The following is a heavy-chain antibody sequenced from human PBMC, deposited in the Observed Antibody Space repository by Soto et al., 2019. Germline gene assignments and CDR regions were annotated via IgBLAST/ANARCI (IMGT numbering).Heavy chain of an antibody. CDR2: IIPLFGTT. V-gene: IGHV1-69*01. CDR1: GGTFSTYP. Sequence: QVQLVQSGAEVRMPGSSVKVSCKASGGTFSTYPINWVRQAPGQGLEWMGGIIPLFGTTNYAQKFKGRVTINADDSTSTASMELSSLRAEDAAVYYCARGATHGSSWYFWFDPWGQGTLVTVSS. CDR3: ARGATHGSSWYFWFDP. J-gene: IGHJ5*02. D-gene: IGHD6-13*01.